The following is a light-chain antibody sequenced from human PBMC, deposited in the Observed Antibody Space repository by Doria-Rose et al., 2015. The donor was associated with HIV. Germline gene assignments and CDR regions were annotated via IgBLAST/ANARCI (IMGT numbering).Light chain of an antibody. Sequence: EIVLTQSPGTLSLSPGERATLSCRASQRVKSSYLAWYQQKPGQAPRLLICDASTRATGIPDRFSGSGSGTDFTLTISRLEPEDVAVYYCQQYGTSRGTFGQGTRLE. CDR2: DAS. CDR3: QQYGTSRGT. CDR1: QRVKSSY. J-gene: IGKJ5*01. V-gene: IGKV3-20*01.